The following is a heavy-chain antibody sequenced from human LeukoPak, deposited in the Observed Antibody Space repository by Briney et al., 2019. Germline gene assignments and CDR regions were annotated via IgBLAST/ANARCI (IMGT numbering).Heavy chain of an antibody. D-gene: IGHD3-10*01. V-gene: IGHV3-48*01. J-gene: IGHJ6*02. CDR3: ARVQGGSGSYYNVFYYYYGMDV. Sequence: PGGSLRLSCAASGFTFSSYSMNWVRQAPGKGLEWVSYISSSSSTIYYADPVKGRFTISRDNAKNSLYLQMNSLRAEDTAVYYCARVQGGSGSYYNVFYYYYGMDVWGQGTTVTVSS. CDR1: GFTFSSYS. CDR2: ISSSSSTI.